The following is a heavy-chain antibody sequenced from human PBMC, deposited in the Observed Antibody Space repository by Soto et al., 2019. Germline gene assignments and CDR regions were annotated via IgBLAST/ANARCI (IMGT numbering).Heavy chain of an antibody. J-gene: IGHJ6*02. CDR2: IYYSGST. CDR1: GGSISTYY. V-gene: IGHV4-59*05. D-gene: IGHD6-19*01. CDR3: ARGWNYGMDV. Sequence: SETLSLTCPVSGGSISTYYLSWIRQSPGKGLEWIGSIYYSGSTYYNPSLKSRVTISVDTSKNQFSLKLSSVTAADTAVYYCARGWNYGMDVWGQGTTVTVSS.